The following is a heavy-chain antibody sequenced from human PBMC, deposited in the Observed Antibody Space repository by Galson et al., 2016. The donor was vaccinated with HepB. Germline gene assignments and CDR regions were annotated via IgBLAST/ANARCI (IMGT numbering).Heavy chain of an antibody. V-gene: IGHV3-23*01. CDR3: AIDPSQWHDLLFGN. CDR2: ICGRCGDM. Sequence: SLRLSCAASGFTFDKSGMTWFRQAPGKGLEWVSTICGRCGDMDYADSVKGRFTISRDDSKNTLYLHMNSLRVEDTAIYYCAIDPSQWHDLLFGNWAQGTLVTVSA. J-gene: IGHJ4*02. CDR1: GFTFDKSG. D-gene: IGHD6-19*01.